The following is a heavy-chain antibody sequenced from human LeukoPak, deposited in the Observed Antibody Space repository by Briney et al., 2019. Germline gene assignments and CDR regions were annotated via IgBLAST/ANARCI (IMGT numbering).Heavy chain of an antibody. CDR2: ISSSSSYI. CDR3: ARDAYSSSWYPMDV. CDR1: GFTFSSYS. J-gene: IGHJ6*04. D-gene: IGHD6-13*01. Sequence: GGSLRLSCAASGFTFSSYSMNWVSQAPGKRLEWVSSISSSSSYIYYADSVKGRFTISRDNAKNSLYLQMNSLRAEDTAVYYCARDAYSSSWYPMDVWGKGTTVTVSS. V-gene: IGHV3-21*01.